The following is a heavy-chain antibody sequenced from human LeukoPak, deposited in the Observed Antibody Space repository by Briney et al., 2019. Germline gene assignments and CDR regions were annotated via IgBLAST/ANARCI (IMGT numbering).Heavy chain of an antibody. Sequence: GGSLRLSCVASGFTFSLYGMSWVRQAPGKGLEWVSSVSGGGDKSDHADSVKGRFTISRDNSKNTLYLQMNNLRGDDTAVYYCAKRPWEDDSVYLYWGQGTLAT. V-gene: IGHV3-23*01. CDR1: GFTFSLYG. CDR3: AKRPWEDDSVYLY. J-gene: IGHJ4*02. CDR2: VSGGGDKS. D-gene: IGHD3-16*01.